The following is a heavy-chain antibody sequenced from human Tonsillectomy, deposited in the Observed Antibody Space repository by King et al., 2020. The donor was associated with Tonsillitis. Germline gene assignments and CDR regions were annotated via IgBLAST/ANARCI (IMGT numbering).Heavy chain of an antibody. V-gene: IGHV3-11*06. CDR2: IGTRSTYP. CDR3: ARVLTNPYYFDY. Sequence: QVQLVESGGGLVKPGGSLRLSCVASGFTFSDHFMSWIRQAPGKGLEWVSYIGTRSTYPNYADSVKGRFTISRDNAKNSQFLLMTSLRAEDTAVYYCARVLTNPYYFDYWGQGTLLTVSS. CDR1: GFTFSDHF. D-gene: IGHD3-16*01. J-gene: IGHJ4*02.